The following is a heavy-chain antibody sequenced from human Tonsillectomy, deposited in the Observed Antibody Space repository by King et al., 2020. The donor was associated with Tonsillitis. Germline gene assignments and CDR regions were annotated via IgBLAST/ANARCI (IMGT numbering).Heavy chain of an antibody. CDR2: IKQDGIKT. Sequence: VQLVESGGGLVQPGGSLRLSCAASGFSFSSYWLTWVRQAPGKGLEWLANIKQDGIKTHYVDSVKGRFTVSRDNAKNSLYLEMKSLRAEDTAVYYCARDSSPALSGTWYDAFDVWGQGTVVTVS. D-gene: IGHD2-15*01. CDR1: GFSFSSYW. CDR3: ARDSSPALSGTWYDAFDV. J-gene: IGHJ3*01. V-gene: IGHV3-7*01.